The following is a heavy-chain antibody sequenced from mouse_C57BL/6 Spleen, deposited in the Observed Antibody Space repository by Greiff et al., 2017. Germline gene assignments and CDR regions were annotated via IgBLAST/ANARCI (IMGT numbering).Heavy chain of an antibody. D-gene: IGHD4-1*02. V-gene: IGHV1-64*01. J-gene: IGHJ2*01. CDR2: IHPNSGST. CDR3: ARFQLGLDY. Sequence: QVQLQQPRAELVKPGASVKLSCKDSGYTFTSYWTHWVKQRPGQGLEWIGMIHPNSGSTNYNEKIKSKATLTVDKSSSTAYMQLSSLTSEDSAVYYCARFQLGLDYWGQGTTLTVSS. CDR1: GYTFTSYW.